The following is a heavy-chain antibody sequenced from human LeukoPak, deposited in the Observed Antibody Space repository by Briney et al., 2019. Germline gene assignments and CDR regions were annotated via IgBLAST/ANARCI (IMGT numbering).Heavy chain of an antibody. CDR1: GGSISSYY. CDR2: IYYSGST. CDR3: ARAVVLGVFDI. J-gene: IGHJ3*02. V-gene: IGHV4-59*01. Sequence: SETLSLTCTVSGGSISSYYWSWIRQPPGKGLEWIGYIYYSGSTNYNPSLKSRVTISVDTSKNQFSLKLSSVTAADTAVYYCARAVVLGVFDIWGQGTMVTVSS. D-gene: IGHD4/OR15-4a*01.